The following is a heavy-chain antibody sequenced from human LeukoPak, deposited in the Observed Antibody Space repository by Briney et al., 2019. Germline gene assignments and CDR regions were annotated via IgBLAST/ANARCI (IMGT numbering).Heavy chain of an antibody. CDR1: GFTFSSYS. CDR2: ISSSTSYI. V-gene: IGHV3-21*04. CDR3: AKDLPGFFDY. Sequence: PGGSLRLSCAASGFTFSSYSMNWIRQAPGKGLEWVSSISSSTSYIYYADSVKGRFTISRDNSRNTLYLQMNSLRAEDTAVYSCAKDLPGFFDYWGQGTLVTVFS. J-gene: IGHJ4*02.